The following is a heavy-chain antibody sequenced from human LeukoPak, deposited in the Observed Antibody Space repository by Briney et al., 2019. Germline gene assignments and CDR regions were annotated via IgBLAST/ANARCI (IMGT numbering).Heavy chain of an antibody. CDR2: IYYSGST. CDR1: GGSISSSSYY. J-gene: IGHJ4*02. Sequence: TSETLSLTCTVSGGSISSSSYYWGWIRQPPGKGLEWIGSIYYSGSTYYNPSLKSRVTISVDTSKNQFSLKLSSVPAADTAVYYCATAYYYIWTGYYDYWGQGTLVTVSS. V-gene: IGHV4-39*01. D-gene: IGHD3-9*01. CDR3: ATAYYYIWTGYYDY.